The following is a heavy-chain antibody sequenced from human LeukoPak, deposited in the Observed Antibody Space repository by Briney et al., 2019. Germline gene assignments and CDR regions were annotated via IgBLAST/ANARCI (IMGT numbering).Heavy chain of an antibody. CDR3: TRGDPDY. D-gene: IGHD2-21*02. V-gene: IGHV3-7*01. J-gene: IGHJ4*02. CDR2: INSYGSEN. Sequence: GGSLRLSCAASGFTLSGYLMQWVRQAAGKGLEWVANINSYGSENYLVDSEKSRFINTRDNAKNSLFLQMNSLRAEDNDVYYCTRGDPDYWGQGTLVTVSS. CDR1: GFTLSGYL.